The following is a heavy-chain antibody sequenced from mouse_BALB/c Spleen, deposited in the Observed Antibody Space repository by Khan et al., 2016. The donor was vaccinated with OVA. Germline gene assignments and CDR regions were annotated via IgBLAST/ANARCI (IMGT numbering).Heavy chain of an antibody. CDR3: AREGATVVATWDWYFDV. CDR1: GFTFSSFG. CDR2: ISSGSGTI. D-gene: IGHD1-1*01. Sequence: EVELVESGGGLVQPGGSRKLSCAASGFTFSSFGMHWVRQAPERGLEWVAYISSGSGTIYYADTAKGRFTISRDNPKNTLFLQMTSLRSEDTAMYYCAREGATVVATWDWYFDVWGAGTTVTVSS. V-gene: IGHV5-17*02. J-gene: IGHJ1*01.